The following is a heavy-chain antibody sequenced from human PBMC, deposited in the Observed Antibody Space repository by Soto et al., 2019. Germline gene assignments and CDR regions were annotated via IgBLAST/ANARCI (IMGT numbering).Heavy chain of an antibody. V-gene: IGHV4-31*03. CDR1: GGSISSGGYY. J-gene: IGHJ6*02. CDR3: ARGSGDYDYVWGSSGMDV. CDR2: IYYSGST. D-gene: IGHD3-16*01. Sequence: SETLSLTCTVSGGSISSGGYYWSWIRQHPGKGLEWIGYIYYSGSTYYNPSLKSRVAISVDTSKNQFSLKLSSVTAADTAVYYCARGSGDYDYVWGSSGMDVWGQGTTVTVS.